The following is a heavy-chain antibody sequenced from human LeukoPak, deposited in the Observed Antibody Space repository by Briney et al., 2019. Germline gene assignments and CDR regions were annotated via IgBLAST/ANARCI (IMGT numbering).Heavy chain of an antibody. CDR1: GYTFTGYY. D-gene: IGHD3-10*01. J-gene: IGHJ5*02. CDR3: ARVNYYGSGSYVRGNWFDP. CDR2: INPNSGGT. V-gene: IGHV1-2*02. Sequence: GASVKVSCKASGYTFTGYYMHWVRQAPGQGLEWMGWINPNSGGTNYAQKFQGRVTMTRDTSISTAYMELSRLRSDDTAVYYCARVNYYGSGSYVRGNWFDPWGQGTLVTVSS.